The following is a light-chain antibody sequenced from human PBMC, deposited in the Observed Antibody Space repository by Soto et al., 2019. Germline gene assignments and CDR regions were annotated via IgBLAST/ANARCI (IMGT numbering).Light chain of an antibody. J-gene: IGLJ2*01. CDR3: AAWDDSMNAVV. V-gene: IGLV1-44*01. CDR2: TDN. CDR1: TSDLGGNN. Sequence: QSVLTQPPSVSGTPGHKVSISCSGSTSDLGGNNVNWYQQLPGTAPKLLIYTDNKRPSGVPDRFSGSKSGNSASLAISGLRSEDEADFYWAAWDDSMNAVVFGGGTKLTVL.